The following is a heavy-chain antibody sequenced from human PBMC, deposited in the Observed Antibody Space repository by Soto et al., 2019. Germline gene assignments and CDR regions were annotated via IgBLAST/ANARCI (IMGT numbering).Heavy chain of an antibody. Sequence: SVKVSCKASGGSFSSYGISWVRQAPGQGLEWMGGIIPIFGTADYAQKFQGRVTIIADESTSTAYMELSSLRSEDTAVYYCARDICGGDCYSFDYWGQGTLVTVSS. D-gene: IGHD2-21*02. J-gene: IGHJ4*02. V-gene: IGHV1-69*13. CDR3: ARDICGGDCYSFDY. CDR2: IIPIFGTA. CDR1: GGSFSSYG.